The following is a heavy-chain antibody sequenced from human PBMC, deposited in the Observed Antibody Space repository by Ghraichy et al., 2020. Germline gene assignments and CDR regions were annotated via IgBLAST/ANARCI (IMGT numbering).Heavy chain of an antibody. CDR1: GFTVSSNY. V-gene: IGHV3-53*01. CDR2: IYSGGST. Sequence: GALRLSCAASGFTVSSNYMSWVRRAPGKGLEWVSVIYSGGSTYYADSVKGRFTISRDNSKNTLYLQMNSLRAEDTAVYYCARDLHGYSGHYYGMDVWGQGTTVTVSS. D-gene: IGHD5-24*01. CDR3: ARDLHGYSGHYYGMDV. J-gene: IGHJ6*02.